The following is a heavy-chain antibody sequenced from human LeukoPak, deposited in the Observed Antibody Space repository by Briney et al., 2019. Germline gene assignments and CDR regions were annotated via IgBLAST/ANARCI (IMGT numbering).Heavy chain of an antibody. J-gene: IGHJ4*02. CDR1: GGSISSYY. V-gene: IGHV4-4*07. Sequence: SETLSLTCIVSGGSISSYYWSWIRQPAGKGLEWIGRIYTSGSTNYNPSLKSRVTMSVDTSKNQFSLKLSSVTAADTAVYYCARVLYSSSWYGNDYWGQGTLVTVSS. D-gene: IGHD6-13*01. CDR3: ARVLYSSSWYGNDY. CDR2: IYTSGST.